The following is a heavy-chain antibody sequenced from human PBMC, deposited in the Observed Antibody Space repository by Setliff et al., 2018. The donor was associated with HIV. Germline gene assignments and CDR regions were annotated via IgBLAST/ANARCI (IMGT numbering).Heavy chain of an antibody. CDR2: INDSGSA. Sequence: SETLSLTCNVSGASISSGTFYWTWIRQPAGKGLEWIGYINDSGSAKYNPSLKSRVTISVETSKSQFSLKLNSVTAADSAIYYCAREFCTHGVCYEYYLDYWGQGTLVTVSS. CDR3: AREFCTHGVCYEYYLDY. D-gene: IGHD2-8*01. V-gene: IGHV4-61*10. CDR1: GASISSGTFY. J-gene: IGHJ4*02.